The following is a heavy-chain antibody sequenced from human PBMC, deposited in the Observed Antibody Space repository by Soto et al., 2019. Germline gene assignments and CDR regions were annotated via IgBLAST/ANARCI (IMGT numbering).Heavy chain of an antibody. CDR3: GRDSRTGCSSINCYMH. CDR1: GDSLTNNHW. CDR2: IWHTGRP. V-gene: IGHV4-4*02. Sequence: QLQLRESGPGLVQPSGTLSLTCDVSGDSLTNNHWWSWVRQAPGKGLEWIGEIWHTGRPNYNPSLKSRVSISIDKSKHQFSLKLSSVTAADTAVYYRGRDSRTGCSSINCYMHWGQGTLVTVSS. J-gene: IGHJ4*02. D-gene: IGHD2-15*01.